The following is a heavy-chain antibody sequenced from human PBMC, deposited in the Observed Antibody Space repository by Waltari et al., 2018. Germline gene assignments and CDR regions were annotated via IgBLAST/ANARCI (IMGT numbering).Heavy chain of an antibody. CDR3: ARKGATTGAYYFDY. CDR1: GGSISSGSYY. CDR2: IYTSGST. Sequence: QVQLQESGPGLVKPSQTLSLTCTVSGGSISSGSYYWSWIRQPAGKGLEWIGRIYTSGSTNYNPSLKRRVTISVDTSKNQFSLKLSSVTAADTAVYYCARKGATTGAYYFDYWGQGTLVTVSS. J-gene: IGHJ4*02. D-gene: IGHD1-26*01. V-gene: IGHV4-61*02.